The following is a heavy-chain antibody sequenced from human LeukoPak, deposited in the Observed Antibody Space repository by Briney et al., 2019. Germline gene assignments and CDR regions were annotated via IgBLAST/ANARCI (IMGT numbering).Heavy chain of an antibody. CDR3: AKNRYYYDSSGGDDAFDI. D-gene: IGHD3-22*01. Sequence: ASVKVSCKASAGTFSSYAISWVRQAPEQGLEWMGRIVPVLGTVNYAQRFQGRVTITADKSTSTAYMELSSLRSEDTAVYYCAKNRYYYDSSGGDDAFDIWGQGTMVTVSS. J-gene: IGHJ3*02. CDR2: IVPVLGTV. V-gene: IGHV1-69*04. CDR1: AGTFSSYA.